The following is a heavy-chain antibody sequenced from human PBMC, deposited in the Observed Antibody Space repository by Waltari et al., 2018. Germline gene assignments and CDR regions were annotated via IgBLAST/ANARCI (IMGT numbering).Heavy chain of an antibody. V-gene: IGHV3-30-3*01. Sequence: QVQLVASGGGVVQPGRSLRLPCAAPGFTFSSYAMHWVRQAPGKGLEWVAVISYDGSNKYYADSVKGRFTISRDNSKNTLYLQMNSLRAEDTAVYYCARGSRTFDYWGQGTLVTVSS. CDR2: ISYDGSNK. CDR1: GFTFSSYA. J-gene: IGHJ4*02. CDR3: ARGSRTFDY.